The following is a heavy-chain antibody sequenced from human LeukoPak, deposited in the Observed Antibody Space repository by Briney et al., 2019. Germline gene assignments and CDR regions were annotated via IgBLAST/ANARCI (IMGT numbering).Heavy chain of an antibody. CDR1: GFTFSTAP. CDR2: FDTGFGT. V-gene: IGHV3-23*01. Sequence: GGSLRLSCAASGFTFSTAPLHWVRQAPGRGLEWVSAFDTGFGTYYPDSLKGRFTISRDNSKNTLFLQMNSLRAEDTAVYYCARSSGWWSLDYWGQGTLVTVSS. CDR3: ARSSGWWSLDY. J-gene: IGHJ4*02. D-gene: IGHD6-19*01.